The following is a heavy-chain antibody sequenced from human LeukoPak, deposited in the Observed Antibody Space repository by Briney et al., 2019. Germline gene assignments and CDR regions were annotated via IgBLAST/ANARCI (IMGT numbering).Heavy chain of an antibody. D-gene: IGHD3-22*01. CDR2: IYYSGST. CDR1: GGSISSGGYY. CDR3: ARSEETFSYDTSAYYTFDP. J-gene: IGHJ5*02. V-gene: IGHV4-31*03. Sequence: SSQTLSLTCTVSGGSISSGGYYWSWIRQHPGKGLEWIGYIYYSGSTYYNPSLKSRVTISVDTSKNQFSLKLSSVTAAVTAVYYCARSEETFSYDTSAYYTFDPWGQGTLVTVSS.